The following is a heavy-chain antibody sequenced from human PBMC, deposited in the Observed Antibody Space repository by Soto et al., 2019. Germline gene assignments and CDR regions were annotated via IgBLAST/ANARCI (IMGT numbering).Heavy chain of an antibody. V-gene: IGHV1-46*03. J-gene: IGHJ6*03. CDR2: INPSGGST. Sequence: ASVKVSCKASGYTFTSYYMHWVRQAPGQGLEWMGIINPSGGSTSYAQKFQGRVTMTRDTSTSTVYMELSSLRSEDTAVYYCATTRPSDYGDYALTYMDVWGKGTTVTVSS. CDR3: ATTRPSDYGDYALTYMDV. CDR1: GYTFTSYY. D-gene: IGHD4-17*01.